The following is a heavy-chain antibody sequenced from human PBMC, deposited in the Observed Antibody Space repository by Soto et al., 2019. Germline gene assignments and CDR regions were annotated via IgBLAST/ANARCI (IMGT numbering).Heavy chain of an antibody. V-gene: IGHV1-18*01. CDR3: ARDPQFSGSLSGGCDGFDI. CDR2: ISPYNGNT. Sequence: ASRKVSCKASGYTFPSCCITWVRQAPGQGLEWMGWISPYNGNTKYAQKIQGRVTMTTDTSTSTAYMELRSLRSDDTAVYYCARDPQFSGSLSGGCDGFDIRGERKMVP. J-gene: IGHJ3*02. D-gene: IGHD1-26*01. CDR1: GYTFPSCC.